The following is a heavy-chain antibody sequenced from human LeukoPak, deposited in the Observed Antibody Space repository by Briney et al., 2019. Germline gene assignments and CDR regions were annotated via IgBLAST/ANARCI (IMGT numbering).Heavy chain of an antibody. Sequence: ASVKVSCKASGYIFTSYGISWVRQAPGQGLEWMGWISVYNGNTNYQQRLQGRVTMTTDTSMTTAYMELRSLRSDDTAVYYCARDINGYYYDSHGYYPTDLWGQGTLVTVSS. D-gene: IGHD3-22*01. J-gene: IGHJ5*02. CDR3: ARDINGYYYDSHGYYPTDL. CDR2: ISVYNGNT. V-gene: IGHV1-18*01. CDR1: GYIFTSYG.